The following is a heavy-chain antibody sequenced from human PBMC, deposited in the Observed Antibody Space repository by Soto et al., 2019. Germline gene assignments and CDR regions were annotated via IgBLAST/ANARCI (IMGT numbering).Heavy chain of an antibody. V-gene: IGHV4-59*12. J-gene: IGHJ5*02. Sequence: SETLSLTCTVSGASINNYYWGWIRQPPGKGLEWIGYIYYSGSTHYNPSLKSRITISVDTSKNQFSLKLSSVTAADTAVYYCARSSPVVTAPWGQGTLVTVSS. D-gene: IGHD2-21*02. CDR2: IYYSGST. CDR1: GASINNYY. CDR3: ARSSPVVTAP.